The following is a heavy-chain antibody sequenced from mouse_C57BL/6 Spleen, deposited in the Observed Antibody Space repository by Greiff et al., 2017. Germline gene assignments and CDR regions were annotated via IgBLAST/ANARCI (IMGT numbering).Heavy chain of an antibody. V-gene: IGHV1-63*01. Sequence: QVQLKQSGAELVRPGTSVKMSCKASGYTFPNYWIGWAKQRPGHGLEWIGDIYPGGGYTNYNEKFKGKATLTADKSSSTAYMQFSSLTSEDSAIYYCAREDYYGSSPGYFDYWGQGTTLTVSS. CDR1: GYTFPNYW. CDR3: AREDYYGSSPGYFDY. CDR2: IYPGGGYT. J-gene: IGHJ2*01. D-gene: IGHD1-1*01.